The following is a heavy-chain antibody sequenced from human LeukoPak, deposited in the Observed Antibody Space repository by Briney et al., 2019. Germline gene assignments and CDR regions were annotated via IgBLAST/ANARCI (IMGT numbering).Heavy chain of an antibody. D-gene: IGHD3-16*01. CDR2: IYPGDSDT. J-gene: IGHJ5*02. CDR1: GYSFTTYW. CDR3: ARHSYLSYGPSNWFDP. Sequence: GESLKISCKGSGYSFTTYWIVWVRQMPGKGLEWMGIIYPGDSDTRYSPSFQDQVTISADKSISTAYLQWSSLKASDTAMYYCARHSYLSYGPSNWFDPWGQGTLVTVSS. V-gene: IGHV5-51*01.